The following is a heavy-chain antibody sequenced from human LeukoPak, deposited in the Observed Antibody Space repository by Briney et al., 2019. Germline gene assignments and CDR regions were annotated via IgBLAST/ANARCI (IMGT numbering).Heavy chain of an antibody. CDR1: GFTFGDYA. V-gene: IGHV3-49*05. CDR3: TRDPYYYDSSGSYDY. Sequence: KPGRSLRLSCTASGFTFGDYAMSWFRQAPGKGLEWVGFIRSKAYGGKTEYAASVKGRFTISRDDSKSIAYLQMNSLKTEDTAVYYCTRDPYYYDSSGSYDYWGQGTLVTVSS. CDR2: IRSKAYGGKT. J-gene: IGHJ4*02. D-gene: IGHD3-22*01.